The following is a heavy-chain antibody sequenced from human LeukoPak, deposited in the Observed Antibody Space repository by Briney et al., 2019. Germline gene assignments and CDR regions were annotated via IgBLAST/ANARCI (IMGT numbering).Heavy chain of an antibody. Sequence: GSLRLSCVASGFTFSDAWMSWVRQAPGKGLEWVGRVKSKTDGGTTDYPAPIKDRFSVSRDDSKNTLYLQMNSLKTEDTAVYYCTTEYNWNYVHWGQGTLVTVSS. J-gene: IGHJ4*01. CDR1: GFTFSDAW. CDR3: TTEYNWNYVH. CDR2: VKSKTDGGTT. D-gene: IGHD1-7*01. V-gene: IGHV3-15*01.